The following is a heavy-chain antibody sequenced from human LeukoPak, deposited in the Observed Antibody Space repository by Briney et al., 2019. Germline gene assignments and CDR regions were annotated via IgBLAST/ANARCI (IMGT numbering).Heavy chain of an antibody. CDR1: GFTFSSYS. CDR3: ARDVAAAIPDY. D-gene: IGHD6-13*01. V-gene: IGHV3-21*01. J-gene: IGHJ4*02. CDR2: ISSSSSYI. Sequence: GGSLRLSCVASGFTFSSYSMNWVRQAPGKGLEWVSSISSSSSYIYYADSVKGRFTISRDNAKNSLYLQMNSLRAEDTAVYYCARDVAAAIPDYWGQGTLVTVSS.